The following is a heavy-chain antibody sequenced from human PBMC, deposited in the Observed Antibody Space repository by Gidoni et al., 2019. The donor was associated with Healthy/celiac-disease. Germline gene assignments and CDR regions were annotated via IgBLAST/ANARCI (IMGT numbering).Heavy chain of an antibody. D-gene: IGHD5-12*01. CDR2: INHSGST. CDR1: GGSFSGYY. CDR3: ARSGYPFFDY. Sequence: QVQLQQWGAGLLKPSETLSLTCAVYGGSFSGYYWSWIRQPPGKGLEWIGEINHSGSTNYNPSLKSRVTISVDTSKNQFSLKLSSVTAADTAVYYCARSGYPFFDYWGQGTLVTVSS. J-gene: IGHJ4*02. V-gene: IGHV4-34*01.